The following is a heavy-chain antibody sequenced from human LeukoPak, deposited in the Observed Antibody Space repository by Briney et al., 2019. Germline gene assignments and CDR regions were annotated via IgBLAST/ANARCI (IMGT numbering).Heavy chain of an antibody. V-gene: IGHV3-43*02. CDR2: ISGDGGST. D-gene: IGHD6-13*01. CDR3: AKDLGGSSSWYRYYGMDV. CDR1: GFTFDDYA. Sequence: GGSLRLSCAASGFTFDDYAMHWVRQAPGKGLEWVSLISGDGGSTYYADPVKGRFTISRDNSKNSLYLQMNSLRTEDTALYYCAKDLGGSSSWYRYYGMDVWGQGTTVTVSS. J-gene: IGHJ6*02.